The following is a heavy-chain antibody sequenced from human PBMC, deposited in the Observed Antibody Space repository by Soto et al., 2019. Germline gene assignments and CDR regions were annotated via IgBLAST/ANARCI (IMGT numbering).Heavy chain of an antibody. V-gene: IGHV3-7*01. CDR3: ARLVNFYYYGTDV. J-gene: IGHJ6*02. CDR2: IKQDGSEK. CDR1: GFTFSSYW. Sequence: GGSLRLSCAASGFTFSSYWMNWVRQAPGKGLEWVANIKQDGSEKYYVDSVKGLFTISRDNAKNSLFLQMNSLRAEDTAVYYCARLVNFYYYGTDVWGQGTTVTVSS.